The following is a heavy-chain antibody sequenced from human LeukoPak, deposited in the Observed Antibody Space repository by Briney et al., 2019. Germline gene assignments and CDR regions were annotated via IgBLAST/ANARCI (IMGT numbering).Heavy chain of an antibody. J-gene: IGHJ4*02. D-gene: IGHD1-26*01. CDR3: ARDLNILGSYYLDY. CDR2: INPNSGGT. V-gene: IGHV1-2*02. CDR1: GYTFTGYY. Sequence: ASVKVSCKASGYTFTGYYMHWARQAPGQGLEWMGWINPNSGGTNYAQKFQGRVTMTRDTSISTAYMELSRLRSDDTAVYYCARDLNILGSYYLDYWGQGTLVTVSS.